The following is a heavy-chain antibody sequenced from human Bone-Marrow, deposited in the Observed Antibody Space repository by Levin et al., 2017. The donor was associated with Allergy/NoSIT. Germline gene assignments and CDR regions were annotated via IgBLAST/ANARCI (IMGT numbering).Heavy chain of an antibody. V-gene: IGHV3-48*03. J-gene: IGHJ4*02. CDR3: ARDLVGNSGSAFDS. D-gene: IGHD3-10*01. CDR2: IDSSGSTI. Sequence: GESLKISCAASGFTFSSYKMNWVRQAPGKGLDWVSYIDSSGSTIYYADSVKGRFTISRDNAKNSLYLQMNSLRAEDTAVYYCARDLVGNSGSAFDSWGQGTLVTVSS. CDR1: GFTFSSYK.